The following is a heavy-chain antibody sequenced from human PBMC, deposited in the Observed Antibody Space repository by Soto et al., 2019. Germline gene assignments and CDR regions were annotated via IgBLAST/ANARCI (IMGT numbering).Heavy chain of an antibody. CDR1: GMSLTSYA. J-gene: IGHJ4*02. Sequence: EVQLVESGGGLVQPGGSLRLSCTVSGMSLTSYAMSWVRQAPGKGPEWVSAISGTGGLTYYADSVKGRFTISRDISKNMVYLQMNSLRDEDTGMYYCVKDFSAAVLGSTQYYFDYWGQGTLVTVSP. D-gene: IGHD2-2*01. V-gene: IGHV3-23*04. CDR2: ISGTGGLT. CDR3: VKDFSAAVLGSTQYYFDY.